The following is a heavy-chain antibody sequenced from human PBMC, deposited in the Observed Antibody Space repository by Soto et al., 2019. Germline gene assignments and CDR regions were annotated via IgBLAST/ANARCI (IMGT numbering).Heavy chain of an antibody. Sequence: SETLSLTCTVSGGSISSYYWSWIRQPPGKGLEWIGYIYHSGSTYYNPSLKSRVTISVDRSKNQFSLKLSSVTAADTDVYYCAAGGGLPRYYWGQGTLVTVSS. CDR3: AAGGGLPRYY. CDR2: IYHSGST. J-gene: IGHJ4*02. V-gene: IGHV4-59*04. CDR1: GGSISSYY. D-gene: IGHD5-12*01.